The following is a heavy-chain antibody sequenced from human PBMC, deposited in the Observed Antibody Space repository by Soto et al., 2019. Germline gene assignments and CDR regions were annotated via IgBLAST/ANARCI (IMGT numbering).Heavy chain of an antibody. CDR2: INPNSGGT. D-gene: IGHD1-1*01. Sequence: ASVKVACKASGYTFTNYGISWVRQAPGQGLEWMGWINPNSGGTNYAQKFQGWVTMTRDTSISTAYMELSRLRSDDTAVYYCARGDAIPPTTHYYYYGMDVWGQGTTVTVSS. CDR3: ARGDAIPPTTHYYYYGMDV. J-gene: IGHJ6*02. V-gene: IGHV1-2*04. CDR1: GYTFTNYG.